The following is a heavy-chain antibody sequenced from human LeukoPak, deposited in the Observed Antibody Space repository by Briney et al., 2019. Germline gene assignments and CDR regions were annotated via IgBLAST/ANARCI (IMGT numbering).Heavy chain of an antibody. D-gene: IGHD2-21*02. CDR2: INQDASEI. Sequence: GGSLRLSCAAPGFTFSTYWMNWYRQAPGKGLEWVSNINQDASEINYVDSVGGRFTISRDNAKNSLHLQMNSLRAEDTAVYYCATDRDNSDWQKRFDSWGQGTLVTVSS. J-gene: IGHJ4*02. V-gene: IGHV3-7*01. CDR1: GFTFSTYW. CDR3: ATDRDNSDWQKRFDS.